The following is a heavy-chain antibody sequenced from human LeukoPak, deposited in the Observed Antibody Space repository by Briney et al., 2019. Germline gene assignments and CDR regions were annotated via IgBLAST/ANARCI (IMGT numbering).Heavy chain of an antibody. CDR2: INPSGGST. Sequence: GASVKVSCKASGYTFTSYYMHWVRQAPGQGLEWMGIINPSGGSTSYAQKFQGRVTMTRDMSTSTVYMELSSLRSEDTAVYYCARGRITMIVVAPFDPWGQGTLVTVSS. D-gene: IGHD3-22*01. J-gene: IGHJ5*02. CDR3: ARGRITMIVVAPFDP. CDR1: GYTFTSYY. V-gene: IGHV1-46*01.